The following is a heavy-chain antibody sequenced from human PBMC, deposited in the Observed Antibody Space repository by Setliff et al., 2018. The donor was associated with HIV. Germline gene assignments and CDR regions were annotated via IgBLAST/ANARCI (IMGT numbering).Heavy chain of an antibody. J-gene: IGHJ6*03. CDR1: GGSFSGYH. V-gene: IGHV4-34*01. CDR3: ARVSITYWYSIPTFYYYYMDV. Sequence: HSETLSLTCAVYGGSFSGYHWNWIRQPPGKGLESIGEINHSGRTNYNPSLKSRVTISVDTSKNQFSLKLRSVTAADTAMYYCARVSITYWYSIPTFYYYYMDVWGKGTKVTVSS. D-gene: IGHD2-15*01. CDR2: INHSGRT.